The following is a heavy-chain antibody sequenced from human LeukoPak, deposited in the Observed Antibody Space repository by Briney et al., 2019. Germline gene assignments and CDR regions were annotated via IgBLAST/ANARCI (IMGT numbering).Heavy chain of an antibody. Sequence: ASVKVSCKASGYTLTGYYMHWVRQAPGQGLEWMGWINPNSGGTNYAQKFQGWVTMTRDTSISTAYMELSRLRSDDTAVYYCARGDTYCSGGSCYSTSRYYYYGMDVWGQGTTVTVS. D-gene: IGHD2-15*01. CDR3: ARGDTYCSGGSCYSTSRYYYYGMDV. CDR2: INPNSGGT. J-gene: IGHJ6*02. V-gene: IGHV1-2*04. CDR1: GYTLTGYY.